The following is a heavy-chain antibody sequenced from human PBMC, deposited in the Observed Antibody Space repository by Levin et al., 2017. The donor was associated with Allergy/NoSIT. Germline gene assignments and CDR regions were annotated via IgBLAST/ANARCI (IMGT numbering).Heavy chain of an antibody. CDR2: ISSSSSYT. CDR1: GFTFSDYY. CDR3: ARGTYYYGSGSYFFSFYFDY. D-gene: IGHD3-10*01. Sequence: GGSLRLSCAASGFTFSDYYMSWIRQGPGKGLEWVSYISSSSSYTNYADSVKGRFTISRDNAKNSLYLQMNSLRAEDTAVYYCARGTYYYGSGSYFFSFYFDYWGQGTLVTVSS. V-gene: IGHV3-11*05. J-gene: IGHJ4*02.